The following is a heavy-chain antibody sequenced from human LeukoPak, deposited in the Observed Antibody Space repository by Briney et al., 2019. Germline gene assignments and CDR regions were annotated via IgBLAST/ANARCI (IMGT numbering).Heavy chain of an antibody. D-gene: IGHD2-2*01. V-gene: IGHV3-23*01. CDR2: ISGSGGST. Sequence: GGSLRLSCAASGFTFSSYAMSWDRQAPGKGLEWVSAISGSGGSTYYADSVKGRFTISRDNSKNTLYLQMNSLRAEDTAVYYCAKDIHHDIVVVPAPPYFDYWGQGTLVTVSS. J-gene: IGHJ4*02. CDR3: AKDIHHDIVVVPAPPYFDY. CDR1: GFTFSSYA.